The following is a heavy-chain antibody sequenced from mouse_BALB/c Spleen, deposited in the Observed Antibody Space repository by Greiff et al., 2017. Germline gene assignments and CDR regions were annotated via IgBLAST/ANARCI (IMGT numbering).Heavy chain of an antibody. CDR2: INPGSGGT. D-gene: IGHD1-1*01. J-gene: IGHJ2*01. CDR1: GYAFTNYL. CDR3: ARGVLGFDY. Sequence: QVQLQQSGAELVRPGTSVKVSCKASGYAFTNYLIEWVKQRPGQGLGWIGVINPGSGGTNYNEKFKGKATLTADKSSSTAYMQLSSLTSDDSAVYFCARGVLGFDYWGQGTTLTVSS. V-gene: IGHV1-54*01.